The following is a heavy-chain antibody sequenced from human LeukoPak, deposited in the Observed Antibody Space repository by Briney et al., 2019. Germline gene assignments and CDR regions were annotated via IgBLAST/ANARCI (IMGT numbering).Heavy chain of an antibody. Sequence: ASVKVSCKASGYTFTSYAMHWVRQAPGQRLEWMGWINAGNGNTKYSQEFQGRVTITRDTSASTAYMELSSLRSEDMAVYYCARERRLLNSSGYYYSKGTDAFDIWGQGTMVTVSS. V-gene: IGHV1-3*03. CDR3: ARERRLLNSSGYYYSKGTDAFDI. J-gene: IGHJ3*02. CDR1: GYTFTSYA. D-gene: IGHD3-22*01. CDR2: INAGNGNT.